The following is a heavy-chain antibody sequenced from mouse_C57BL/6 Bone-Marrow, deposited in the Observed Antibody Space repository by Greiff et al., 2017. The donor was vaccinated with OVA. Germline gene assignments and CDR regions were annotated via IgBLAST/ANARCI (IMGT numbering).Heavy chain of an antibody. CDR2: INPGSGGT. CDR1: GYAFTNYL. Sequence: QVQLQQSGAELVRPGTSVKVSCKASGYAFTNYLIEWVKQRPGQGLEWIGVINPGSGGTNYNEKFKGKATLTADKSSSTAFMLLSSLSSEDSAVYFCARTSLLVYAMDYWGQGTSVTVSS. D-gene: IGHD2-1*01. CDR3: ARTSLLVYAMDY. J-gene: IGHJ4*01. V-gene: IGHV1-54*01.